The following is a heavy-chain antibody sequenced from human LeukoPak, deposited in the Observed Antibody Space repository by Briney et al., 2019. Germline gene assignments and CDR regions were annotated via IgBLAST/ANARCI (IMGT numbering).Heavy chain of an antibody. CDR2: ISAGGVDA. J-gene: IGHJ4*02. Sequence: GGSLRLSCVASGFTFSNYAMTWVRQAPGKGLEWVSAISAGGVDAFYADSVRGRFTISRDNSKSTLYLQMNSLRAEDTAVYYCAAKEGLTGYLSGSFDYWGQGTLVTVSS. CDR3: AAKEGLTGYLSGSFDY. CDR1: GFTFSNYA. V-gene: IGHV3-23*01. D-gene: IGHD3-9*01.